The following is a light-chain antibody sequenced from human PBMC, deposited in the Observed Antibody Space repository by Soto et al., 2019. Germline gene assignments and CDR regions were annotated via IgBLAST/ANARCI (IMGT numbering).Light chain of an antibody. J-gene: IGLJ1*01. CDR1: SNGIGYSNL. Sequence: LTHPASVSGSHGQSITISCTGTSNGIGYSNLVSWYQQYPCIGPQLTIYIGNLRSSGVSERFSASKSGTTASLTISGLQAENVSDYFSTSSTSGWLDVFGTGTKVTVL. CDR2: IGN. CDR3: TSSTSGWLDV. V-gene: IGLV2-14*02.